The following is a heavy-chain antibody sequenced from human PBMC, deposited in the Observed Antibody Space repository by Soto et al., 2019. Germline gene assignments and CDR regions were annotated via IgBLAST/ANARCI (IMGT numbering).Heavy chain of an antibody. D-gene: IGHD4-17*01. CDR1: GGSINSGGYY. J-gene: IGHJ4*02. V-gene: IGHV4-31*03. CDR2: IYNSGST. CDR3: ARGYGGKHTDS. Sequence: QVQLQESGPGLVEPSQTLSLTCTVSGGSINSGGYYWSWIRQHPGKGLEWIGYIYNSGSTYYNPSLKTRVTISIDTSKNQFSLKLRSVTAADTAVFYCARGYGGKHTDSWGQGTLVNVSS.